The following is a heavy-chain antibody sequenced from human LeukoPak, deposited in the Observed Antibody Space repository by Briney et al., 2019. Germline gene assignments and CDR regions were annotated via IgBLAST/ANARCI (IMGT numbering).Heavy chain of an antibody. CDR1: GDSMSDSY. CDR3: ARDIRSHNGPGGYYYYYMDV. Sequence: SETLSLTCTVSGDSMSDSYWSWIRQPAGKGLEWIGRIYASGSTNYNPSLKSRVTLSVDTSSNQFSLALSSVTAADTAVYHCARDIRSHNGPGGYYYYYMDVWGKGTTVTVSS. J-gene: IGHJ6*03. D-gene: IGHD2-8*01. CDR2: IYASGST. V-gene: IGHV4-4*07.